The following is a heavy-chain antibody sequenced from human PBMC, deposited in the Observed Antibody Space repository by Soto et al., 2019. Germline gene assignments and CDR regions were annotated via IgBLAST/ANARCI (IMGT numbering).Heavy chain of an antibody. CDR2: ISGSGGST. J-gene: IGHJ5*02. V-gene: IGHV3-23*01. CDR3: AKDPRSSGWYPNWFDP. CDR1: GFTFSSYA. D-gene: IGHD6-19*01. Sequence: GGSLRLSCAASGFTFSSYAMSWVRQAPGKGLEWVSAISGSGGSTYYADSVKGRFTISRDNSKNTLYLQMNSLRAEDTAVYYCAKDPRSSGWYPNWFDPWGQGTLVTVPQ.